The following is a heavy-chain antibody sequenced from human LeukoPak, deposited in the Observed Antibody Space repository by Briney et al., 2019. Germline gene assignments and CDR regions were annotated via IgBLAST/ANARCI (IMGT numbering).Heavy chain of an antibody. CDR3: ARAPILRYSSSWYYFDY. V-gene: IGHV1-69*05. Sequence: SVKVSCKASGGTFSSYAISWVRQAPGQGLEWMGGIIPIFGTANYAQKFQGRVTITTDESTSTAYMELSSLRSEDTAVYYCARAPILRYSSSWYYFDYWGQGTLVTVSS. CDR1: GGTFSSYA. D-gene: IGHD6-13*01. J-gene: IGHJ4*02. CDR2: IIPIFGTA.